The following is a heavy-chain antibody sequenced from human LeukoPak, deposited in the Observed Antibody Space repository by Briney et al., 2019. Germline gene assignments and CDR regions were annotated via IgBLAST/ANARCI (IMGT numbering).Heavy chain of an antibody. CDR3: ARGRGADYGGNSGYFDY. J-gene: IGHJ4*02. CDR1: GFSFSNSW. CDR2: ISGDGSST. Sequence: PGGSLRLSCAASGFSFSNSWMHWVRQAPGKGLVCVSRISGDGSSTSYADSVKGRFTVSRDNAKNTLYLQMNSLRAEDTAVYYCARGRGADYGGNSGYFDYWGQGTLVTVSS. V-gene: IGHV3-74*01. D-gene: IGHD4-23*01.